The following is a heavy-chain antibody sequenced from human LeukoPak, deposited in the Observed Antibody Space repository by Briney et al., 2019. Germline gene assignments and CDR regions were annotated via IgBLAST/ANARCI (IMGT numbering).Heavy chain of an antibody. J-gene: IGHJ4*02. CDR2: ISTGGI. V-gene: IGHV3-48*04. Sequence: PGGSLRPSCTASGFTFSTYSMNWVRQAPGKGLEWVAYISTGGIYYVDAVKGRFTISRDNAKNSLYLQMNSLRAEDTAVYYCVRDHVWGFEYWGQGTLVSVSS. CDR3: VRDHVWGFEY. D-gene: IGHD7-27*01. CDR1: GFTFSTYS.